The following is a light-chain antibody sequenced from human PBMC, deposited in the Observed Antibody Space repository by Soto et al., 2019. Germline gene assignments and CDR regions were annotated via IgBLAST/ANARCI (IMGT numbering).Light chain of an antibody. CDR2: KAS. CDR1: QSISDW. Sequence: DIQMTQSPSNLSASVGDRVTISCRASQSISDWLAWYQQKPGKVPKLLIYKASTLESGVPSRFSGSGSETEFTLTISSLQPDDFATYYCQQYNNYWRTFGQGTKVEIK. J-gene: IGKJ1*01. CDR3: QQYNNYWRT. V-gene: IGKV1-5*03.